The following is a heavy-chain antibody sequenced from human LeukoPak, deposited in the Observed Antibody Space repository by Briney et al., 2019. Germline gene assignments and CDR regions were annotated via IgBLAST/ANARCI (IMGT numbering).Heavy chain of an antibody. J-gene: IGHJ4*02. D-gene: IGHD6-13*01. V-gene: IGHV4-39*01. CDR2: IYYSGIT. CDR3: ARRESYSSYFDY. Sequence: SETLSLTCTVSGGSISNSGYFWGWIRQSPGKGLEWIGNIYYSGITYYNPSLRSRVTVSVDTSKNQFSLRLSSVTAADTAVFYCARRESYSSYFDYWGQGILVTVSS. CDR1: GGSISNSGYF.